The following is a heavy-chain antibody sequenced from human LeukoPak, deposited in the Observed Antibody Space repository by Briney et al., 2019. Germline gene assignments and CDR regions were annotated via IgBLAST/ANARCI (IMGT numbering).Heavy chain of an antibody. D-gene: IGHD2-2*01. CDR2: VSPSGDTT. CDR3: AKEGCTRCTPFVDY. V-gene: IGHV3-23*01. J-gene: IGHJ4*02. CDR1: GFTFSSWA. Sequence: PGGSLRLSCAVSGFTFSSWAMSWVRQAPGKGLEWVSAVSPSGDTTYYADSVKGRFTISRDNSKNTLYLQMNSLRAEDTAVYYCAKEGCTRCTPFVDYWGQGILVTVSS.